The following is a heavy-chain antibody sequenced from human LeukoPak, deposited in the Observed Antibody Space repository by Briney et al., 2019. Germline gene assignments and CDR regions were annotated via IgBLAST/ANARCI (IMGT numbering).Heavy chain of an antibody. Sequence: GGSLRLSCAASGFTFSDYYMSWIRQAPGQGLEWVASISHSSGFTNYADSVKGRFAISRDNAKNSLYLQMDSLRAEDTAIYYCAKLFKAYSSTWIDYWGQGNLVTVSS. CDR1: GFTFSDYY. CDR2: ISHSSGFT. CDR3: AKLFKAYSSTWIDY. D-gene: IGHD6-13*01. V-gene: IGHV3-11*03. J-gene: IGHJ4*02.